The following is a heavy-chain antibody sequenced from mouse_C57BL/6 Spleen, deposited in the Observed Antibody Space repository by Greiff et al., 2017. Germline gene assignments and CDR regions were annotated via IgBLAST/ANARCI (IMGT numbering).Heavy chain of an antibody. Sequence: EVHLVESGGDLVKPGGSLKLSCAASGFTFSSYGMSWVRQTPDKRLEWVATISSGGSYTYYPDSVKGRFTISRDNAKNTLYLQMSSLKSEDTAMYYCARGGSWGFDYWGQGTTLTVSS. CDR1: GFTFSSYG. J-gene: IGHJ2*01. CDR3: ARGGSWGFDY. CDR2: ISSGGSYT. D-gene: IGHD4-1*01. V-gene: IGHV5-6*01.